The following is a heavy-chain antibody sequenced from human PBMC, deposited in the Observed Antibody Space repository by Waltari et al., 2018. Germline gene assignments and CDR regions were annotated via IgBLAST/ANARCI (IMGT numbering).Heavy chain of an antibody. CDR1: GGTFSSYA. CDR2: IIPIFGTA. D-gene: IGHD1-7*01. CDR3: ARSEGSWNYVFTTDY. V-gene: IGHV1-69*01. Sequence: QVQLVQSGAEVKKPGSSVKVSCTASGGTFSSYAISWVRHDPGQGLEWMGGIIPIFGTANYAQKFQGRVTITADESTSTAYMELSSLRSEDTAVYYCARSEGSWNYVFTTDYWGQGTLVTVSS. J-gene: IGHJ4*02.